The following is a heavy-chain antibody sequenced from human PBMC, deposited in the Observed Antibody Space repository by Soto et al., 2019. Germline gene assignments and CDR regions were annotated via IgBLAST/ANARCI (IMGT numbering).Heavy chain of an antibody. V-gene: IGHV4-31*03. J-gene: IGHJ1*01. CDR1: GDSIKSGAYY. D-gene: IGHD4-17*01. CDR3: AMTPDYGGNPEKYFQH. CDR2: IHYRGST. Sequence: QVQLQESGPGLVKPSQTLSLTCTVSGDSIKSGAYYWSWIRQHPGKGLEWIGYIHYRGSTYYNPSLKSRVTISLDTSKNQFSLKLSSVTAADTAVYYCAMTPDYGGNPEKYFQHWGQGTLVTVSS.